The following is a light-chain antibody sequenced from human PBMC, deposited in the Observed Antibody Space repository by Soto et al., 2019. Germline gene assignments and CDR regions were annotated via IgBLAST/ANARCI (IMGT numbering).Light chain of an antibody. Sequence: DIQMAQSPSTLSGPVGERVTVTWRASQTISSWLAWYQQKPGKAPKLLIYKASTLKSGVPSRFSGSGSGTEFTLTISSLQPDDFATYYCQQSYNSPPITFGQGTRLEIK. CDR3: QQSYNSPPIT. V-gene: IGKV1-5*03. CDR2: KAS. J-gene: IGKJ5*01. CDR1: QTISSW.